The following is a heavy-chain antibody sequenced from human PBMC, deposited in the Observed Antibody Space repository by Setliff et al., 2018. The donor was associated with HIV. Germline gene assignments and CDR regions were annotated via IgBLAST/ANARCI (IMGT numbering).Heavy chain of an antibody. CDR2: INHNRKT. CDR1: GGSFSGYF. J-gene: IGHJ4*02. Sequence: SETLSLTCAIYGGSFSGYFWSWVRQSPGKGLEWIGEINHNRKTNYNPSLKSRVTISIDRSKNQFSLKLNSVIAADTAVYYCTRVRDHYDSGTYYRPLYFFDSWGQGTLVTVSS. V-gene: IGHV4-34*01. D-gene: IGHD3-10*01. CDR3: TRVRDHYDSGTYYRPLYFFDS.